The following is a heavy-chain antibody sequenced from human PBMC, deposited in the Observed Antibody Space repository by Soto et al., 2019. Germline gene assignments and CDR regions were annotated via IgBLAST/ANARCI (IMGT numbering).Heavy chain of an antibody. Sequence: GGSLRLSWAAAGCTCVSYGVHWVRQAPDKGLEWVAVISYDGSNKYYADSVKGRFTISRDNSKNTLYLQMNSLRAEDTAVYYCAKDRWELSYFDYWGQGTLVTVSS. J-gene: IGHJ4*02. CDR3: AKDRWELSYFDY. CDR1: GCTCVSYG. D-gene: IGHD1-26*01. CDR2: ISYDGSNK. V-gene: IGHV3-30*18.